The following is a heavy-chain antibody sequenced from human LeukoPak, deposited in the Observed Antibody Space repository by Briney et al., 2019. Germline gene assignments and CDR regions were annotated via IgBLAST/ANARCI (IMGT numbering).Heavy chain of an antibody. Sequence: SETLSLTCTVSGGSISSYYWSWIRQPPGKGLEWIGYTYYSGSTNYNPSLKSRATISVDTSKNQFSLKLSSVTAADTAVYYCARAQYYYDSSGTGGYYFDYWGQGTLVTVSS. CDR3: ARAQYYYDSSGTGGYYFDY. D-gene: IGHD3-22*01. CDR1: GGSISSYY. CDR2: TYYSGST. V-gene: IGHV4-59*01. J-gene: IGHJ4*02.